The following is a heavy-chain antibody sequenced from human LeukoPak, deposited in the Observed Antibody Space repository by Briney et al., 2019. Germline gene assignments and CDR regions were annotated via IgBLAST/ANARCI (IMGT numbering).Heavy chain of an antibody. CDR1: GGSISSDY. V-gene: IGHV4-59*08. Sequence: SETLSLTCTVSGGSISSDYWSWIRQSPGKGLEWIGYCHYSGSTNSNPSLNGRVTFSVDWPRSQFSLKLTSVTAADTAVYYCARHSPRFLEYLDYWGQGTLVAVSS. CDR3: ARHSPRFLEYLDY. D-gene: IGHD3-3*01. CDR2: CHYSGST. J-gene: IGHJ4*02.